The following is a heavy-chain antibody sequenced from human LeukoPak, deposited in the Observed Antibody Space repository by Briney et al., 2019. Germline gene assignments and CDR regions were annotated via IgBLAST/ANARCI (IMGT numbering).Heavy chain of an antibody. D-gene: IGHD1-1*01. CDR1: GGSISIYY. V-gene: IGHV4-59*01. J-gene: IGHJ4*02. CDR2: IYYSGST. CDR3: ARHTTYPHFDY. Sequence: PSETLSLTCNLSGGSISIYYWNWIRQPPGKGLEWIGYIYYSGSTNYNPSLKSRVTISIDTSRNQFSLKLSAVTAADTAVYYCARHTTYPHFDYWGQGTPVTVSS.